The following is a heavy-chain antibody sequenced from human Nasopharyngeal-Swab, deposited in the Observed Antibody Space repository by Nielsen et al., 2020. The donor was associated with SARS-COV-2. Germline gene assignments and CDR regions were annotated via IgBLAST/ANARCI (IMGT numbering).Heavy chain of an antibody. J-gene: IGHJ4*02. CDR3: ARDTGFCTRGSCGPFDS. V-gene: IGHV3-53*01. CDR1: GFIITSNY. D-gene: IGHD2-8*01. CDR2: IYSGGNA. Sequence: GESLKISCAASGFIITSNYMNWVRQAPGKGLEWVSVIYSGGNAYYADSVKGRFTISRDISKNMLYLQMDSVRADDTAVYYCARDTGFCTRGSCGPFDSWGQGTLVSVSS.